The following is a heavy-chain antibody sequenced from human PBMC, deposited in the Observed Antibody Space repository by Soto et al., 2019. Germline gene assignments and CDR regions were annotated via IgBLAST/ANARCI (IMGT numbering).Heavy chain of an antibody. V-gene: IGHV1-3*04. J-gene: IGHJ4*02. CDR1: EYTFTTYA. CDR3: ARGVDYDFWRGYYNYIDY. CDR2: INTGNGNT. D-gene: IGHD3-3*01. Sequence: ASVKVSCKASEYTFTTYAIHWVRQAPGQRLEWMGWINTGNGNTKYSQKFQGRVTITRDTSASTAYMELSSLRSEDTAVYYCARGVDYDFWRGYYNYIDYWGQGTLVTVSS.